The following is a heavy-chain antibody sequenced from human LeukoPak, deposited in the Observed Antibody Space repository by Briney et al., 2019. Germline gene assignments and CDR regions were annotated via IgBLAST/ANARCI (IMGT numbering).Heavy chain of an antibody. CDR3: AKIEVDRYFDAFDS. J-gene: IGHJ3*02. D-gene: IGHD1-26*01. V-gene: IGHV3-23*01. CDR1: GFTLRSYA. Sequence: PGGSLRLSCAASGFTLRSYAMSWVRQAPGKGLEWVSAICDKGGNTYYADSVKGRFTISRDNSKTTLYLQMNSLRAEDTAVYYCAKIEVDRYFDAFDSWGQGTMVTVSS. CDR2: ICDKGGNT.